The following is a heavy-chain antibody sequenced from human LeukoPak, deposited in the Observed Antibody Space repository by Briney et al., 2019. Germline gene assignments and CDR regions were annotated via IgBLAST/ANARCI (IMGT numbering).Heavy chain of an antibody. CDR2: ISWNSVSI. CDR1: GFTLAEYA. V-gene: IGHV3-9*01. Sequence: GRSLRLSCAASGFTLAEYAMHWVRQAPGKGLEWVSGISWNSVSIDYADSVKGRFTISRDNAKNSLYLQMNSLRAEDTALYYCAKDATSSGSQLDYWGQGTLVTVSS. J-gene: IGHJ4*02. CDR3: AKDATSSGSQLDY. D-gene: IGHD1-26*01.